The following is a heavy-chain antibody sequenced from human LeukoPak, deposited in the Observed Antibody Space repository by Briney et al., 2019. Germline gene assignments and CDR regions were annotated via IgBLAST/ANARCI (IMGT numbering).Heavy chain of an antibody. D-gene: IGHD4-17*01. V-gene: IGHV5-10-1*01. Sequence: GESLKISCKGSGYSFTSYWISWVRQMPGKGLEWMGRIDPSDSYTNYSPSFQGHVTIPADKSISTAYLQWSSLKASDTAIYYCARVYGDYWSYFDYWGQGTLVTVSS. CDR1: GYSFTSYW. CDR3: ARVYGDYWSYFDY. CDR2: IDPSDSYT. J-gene: IGHJ4*02.